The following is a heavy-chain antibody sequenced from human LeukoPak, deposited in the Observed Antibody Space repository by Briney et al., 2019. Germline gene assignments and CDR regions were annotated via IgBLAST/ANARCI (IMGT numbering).Heavy chain of an antibody. V-gene: IGHV1-24*01. D-gene: IGHD1-1*01. CDR1: GYTLTELS. CDR2: FDPEDGET. CDR3: ATAQVNRNDDYYYGMDV. Sequence: GASVTVSCTVSGYTLTELSMHWVRQAPGKGLEWMGGFDPEDGETIYAQKFQGRVTMTEDTSTDTAYMELSSLRSEDTAVYYCATAQVNRNDDYYYGMDVWGQGTTVAVSS. J-gene: IGHJ6*02.